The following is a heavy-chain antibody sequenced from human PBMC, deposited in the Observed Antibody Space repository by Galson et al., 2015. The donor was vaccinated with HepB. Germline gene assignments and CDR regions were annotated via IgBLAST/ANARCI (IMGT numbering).Heavy chain of an antibody. J-gene: IGHJ6*02. CDR2: ISSSSSYI. D-gene: IGHD6-13*01. V-gene: IGHV3-21*01. Sequence: SLRLSCAASGFTFSSYSMNWVRQAPGKGLEWVSSISSSSSYIYYADSVKGRFTISRDNAKNSLYLQMNSLRAEDTAVYYCARGRGSSWLPRGYYYYGMDVWGQGTTVTVSS. CDR3: ARGRGSSWLPRGYYYYGMDV. CDR1: GFTFSSYS.